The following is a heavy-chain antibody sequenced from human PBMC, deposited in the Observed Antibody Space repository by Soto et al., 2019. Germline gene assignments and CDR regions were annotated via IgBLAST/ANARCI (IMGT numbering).Heavy chain of an antibody. CDR3: AQKGGRGAAMDV. Sequence: HITLKESGPTLVKPTQTLTLTCTFSGFSVSPSGGGVAWIRPPPGKALEWLELIYWDDDKRYSPFRQSRVTITKHNSKHQVGQTLNNIDPVDTATYGRAQKGGRGAAMDVWGQGTTVNVSS. CDR1: GFSVSPSGGG. D-gene: IGHD1-26*01. V-gene: IGHV2-5*02. J-gene: IGHJ6*02. CDR2: IYWDDDK.